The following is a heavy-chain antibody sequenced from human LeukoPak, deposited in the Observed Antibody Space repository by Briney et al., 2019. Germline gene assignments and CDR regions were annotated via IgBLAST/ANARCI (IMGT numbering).Heavy chain of an antibody. Sequence: GESRQISCKGSGYSFNTYWISWVRQMPGKGLEWMGTTDPSDSYTKYSPSFHGHVTISADKSISTAYLQWSGLKASDTAMYYCARHVEMATTFDYWGQGTLVTVSS. CDR1: GYSFNTYW. J-gene: IGHJ4*02. D-gene: IGHD5-24*01. CDR3: ARHVEMATTFDY. V-gene: IGHV5-10-1*01. CDR2: TDPSDSYT.